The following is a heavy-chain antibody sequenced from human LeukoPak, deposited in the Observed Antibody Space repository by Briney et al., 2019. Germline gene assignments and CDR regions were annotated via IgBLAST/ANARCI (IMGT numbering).Heavy chain of an antibody. CDR3: ARGDRGYSSSWYAFDY. Sequence: GGSLRLSCAASGFTFSNYSMNWVRQAPGKGLEWVSSIGSSSSYIYYADSVKGRFTISRDNAKNSLYLQMNSLRAEDTAVYYCARGDRGYSSSWYAFDYWGQGTLVTVSS. V-gene: IGHV3-21*04. CDR1: GFTFSNYS. CDR2: IGSSSSYI. D-gene: IGHD6-13*01. J-gene: IGHJ4*02.